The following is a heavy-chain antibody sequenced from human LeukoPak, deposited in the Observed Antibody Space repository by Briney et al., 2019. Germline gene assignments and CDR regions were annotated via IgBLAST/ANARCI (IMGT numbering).Heavy chain of an antibody. CDR1: GFTFSSYA. V-gene: IGHV3-23*01. D-gene: IGHD3-10*01. CDR3: ARGDNYYGSGTYVFAY. J-gene: IGHJ4*02. Sequence: PGGSLRLSCAASGFTFSSYAMSWVRQAPGKGLEWVSAISGSGGSTYYADSVKGRFTISRDNAKNTLYLQMNSLRAEDTAVYYCARGDNYYGSGTYVFAYWGQGTLVTVSS. CDR2: ISGSGGST.